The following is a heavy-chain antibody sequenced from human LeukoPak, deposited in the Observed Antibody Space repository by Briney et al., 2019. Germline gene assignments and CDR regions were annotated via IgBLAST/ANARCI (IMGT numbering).Heavy chain of an antibody. Sequence: GGSLRLSCAASGFTFSGYWMSWVRQAPGKRLEWVSYISSSSDPIYYADSVKGRFTISRDNAENSVHLQMNSLRDEDTAVYYCARAMRSGYDYWGQGTLVTVSS. D-gene: IGHD5-12*01. CDR3: ARAMRSGYDY. J-gene: IGHJ4*02. V-gene: IGHV3-48*02. CDR1: GFTFSGYW. CDR2: ISSSSDPI.